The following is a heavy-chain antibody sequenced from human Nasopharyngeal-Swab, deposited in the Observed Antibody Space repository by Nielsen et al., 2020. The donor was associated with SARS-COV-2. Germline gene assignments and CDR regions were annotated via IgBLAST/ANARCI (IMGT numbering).Heavy chain of an antibody. Sequence: LKISCAASGFTFDDYAMHWVRQAPGKGLEWVSGISWNSGSTGYADSVKGRFTISRDNAKNSLYLQMNSLRAEDTALYYCAKTATGTTEDDALDIWGQGTMVTVSS. CDR2: ISWNSGST. J-gene: IGHJ3*02. CDR1: GFTFDDYA. V-gene: IGHV3-9*01. D-gene: IGHD1-1*01. CDR3: AKTATGTTEDDALDI.